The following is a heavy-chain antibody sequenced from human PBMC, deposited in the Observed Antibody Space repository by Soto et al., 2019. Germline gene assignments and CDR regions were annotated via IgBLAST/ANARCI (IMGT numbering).Heavy chain of an antibody. CDR3: ARNRGSSGYYYDGMDV. V-gene: IGHV3-30-3*01. CDR1: GFTFSSYA. Sequence: GGSLRLSCAASGFTFSSYAMHWVRQAPGKGLEWVAVISYDGSNKYYADSVKGRFTISRDNSKNTLYLQMNSLRAEDTAVYYCARNRGSSGYYYDGMDVWGQGTTVTVSS. J-gene: IGHJ6*02. CDR2: ISYDGSNK. D-gene: IGHD6-19*01.